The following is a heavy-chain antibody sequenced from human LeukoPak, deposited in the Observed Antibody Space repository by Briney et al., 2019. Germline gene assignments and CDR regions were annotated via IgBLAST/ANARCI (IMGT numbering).Heavy chain of an antibody. Sequence: SETLSLTCTVSGGSISSYYWSWIRQPPGKGLEWIGYIYTSGSTNYNPSLKSRVTISVDTSKNQFSLKLSSVTAADTAVYYCARQLSSSWPPYYYYMDVWGKGTTVTVSS. J-gene: IGHJ6*03. D-gene: IGHD6-13*01. CDR1: GGSISSYY. CDR3: ARQLSSSWPPYYYYMDV. CDR2: IYTSGST. V-gene: IGHV4-4*09.